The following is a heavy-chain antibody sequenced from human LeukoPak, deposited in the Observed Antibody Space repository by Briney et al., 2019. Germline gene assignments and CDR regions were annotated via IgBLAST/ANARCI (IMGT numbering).Heavy chain of an antibody. J-gene: IGHJ4*02. CDR1: GYTFTSYD. CDR2: MNPNSGNT. D-gene: IGHD3-10*01. CDR3: ARTIRITMVRGVPPLYYFDY. V-gene: IGHV1-8*01. Sequence: GASVKVSCKASGYTFTSYDINWVRQATGQGLEGMGWMNPNSGNTGYAQNFQGRVTMTRNTSISTAYMELSSLRSEDTGVYYCARTIRITMVRGVPPLYYFDYWGQGTLVTVSS.